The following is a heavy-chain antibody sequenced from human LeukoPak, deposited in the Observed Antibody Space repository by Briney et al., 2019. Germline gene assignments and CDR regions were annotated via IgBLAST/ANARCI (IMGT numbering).Heavy chain of an antibody. Sequence: SETLSLTCAVCGGSFSGYYWSWIRQPPGKGLEWIGEINHSGSTNYNPSLKSRVTMSVDTSKNQFSLKLSSVTAADTAVYYCARGARGPGVVGDYWGQGTLATVSS. D-gene: IGHD2-8*02. CDR3: ARGARGPGVVGDY. CDR1: GGSFSGYY. J-gene: IGHJ4*02. CDR2: INHSGST. V-gene: IGHV4-34*01.